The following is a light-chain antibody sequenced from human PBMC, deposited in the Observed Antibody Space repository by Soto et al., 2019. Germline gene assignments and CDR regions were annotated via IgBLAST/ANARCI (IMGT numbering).Light chain of an antibody. J-gene: IGLJ1*01. Sequence: QSVMTQAPSASGTPGQRVTISCSGSSSNIGSNTVNWYQQLPTTAPKLLIYSNNQRPSGVPDRFSASKSGTSASLAISGLQSEDEADYYCAAWEDSLNGFVFGTGTKLTVL. CDR1: SSNIGSNT. CDR2: SNN. CDR3: AAWEDSLNGFV. V-gene: IGLV1-44*01.